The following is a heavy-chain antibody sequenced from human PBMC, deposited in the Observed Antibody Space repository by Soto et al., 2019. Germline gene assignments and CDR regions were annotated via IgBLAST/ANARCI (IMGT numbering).Heavy chain of an antibody. Sequence: QVQLVESGGAVVQPGKSLRLSCAASGFTFSSYGMYWVRQAPGKGLEWVAAIAYDGSNNYHGDSVKGRFTISRDNSKHTLYLQMNSLRVADTSVYSCAKDSVRYNYGACDYWCQGALVTVSA. J-gene: IGHJ4*02. CDR1: GFTFSSYG. CDR2: IAYDGSNN. CDR3: AKDSVRYNYGACDY. V-gene: IGHV3-30*18. D-gene: IGHD5-18*01.